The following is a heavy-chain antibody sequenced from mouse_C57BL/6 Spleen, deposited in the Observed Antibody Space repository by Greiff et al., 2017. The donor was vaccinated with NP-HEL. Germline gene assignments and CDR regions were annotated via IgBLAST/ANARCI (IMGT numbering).Heavy chain of an antibody. CDR1: GYTFTDYY. D-gene: IGHD2-12*01. J-gene: IGHJ4*01. CDR2: INPNNGGT. V-gene: IGHV1-26*01. Sequence: VQLQQSGPELVKPGASVKISCKASGYTFTDYYMNWVKQSHGQSLEWIGDINPNNGGTSYNQKFKGKATLTVDKSSSTAYMELRSLTSEDSAVYYCARLPYAMDYWGQGTSVTVSS. CDR3: ARLPYAMDY.